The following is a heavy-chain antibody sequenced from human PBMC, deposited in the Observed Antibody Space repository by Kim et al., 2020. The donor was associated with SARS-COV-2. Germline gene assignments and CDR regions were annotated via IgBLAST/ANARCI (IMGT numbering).Heavy chain of an antibody. CDR3: ARRYNWNVVFDY. V-gene: IGHV4-34*01. J-gene: IGHJ4*02. CDR1: GGSFSGYY. Sequence: SETLSLTCAVYGGSFSGYYWSWIRQPPGKGLEWIGEINHSGSTNYNPSLKSRVTISVDTSKNQFSLKLSSVTAADTAVYYCARRYNWNVVFDYWGQGTLVTVSS. CDR2: INHSGST. D-gene: IGHD1-20*01.